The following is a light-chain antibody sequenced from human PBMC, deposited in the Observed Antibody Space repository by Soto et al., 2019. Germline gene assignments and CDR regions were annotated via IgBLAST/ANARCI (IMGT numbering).Light chain of an antibody. CDR3: QQRSNWPPIT. J-gene: IGKJ5*01. V-gene: IGKV3-11*01. CDR2: DAS. Sequence: EIVLTQSPATLSLSPGEGATLSCRASQSVSSYLAWYQQKPGQPPRLLIYDASNRATGIPGRFSGSGSGTDFTLTISSLEPEDFAVYYCQQRSNWPPITFGQGTRLEMK. CDR1: QSVSSY.